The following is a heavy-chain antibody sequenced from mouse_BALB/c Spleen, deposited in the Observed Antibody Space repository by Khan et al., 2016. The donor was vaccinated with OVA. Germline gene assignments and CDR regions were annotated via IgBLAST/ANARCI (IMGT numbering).Heavy chain of an antibody. CDR2: INPSNGGT. CDR1: GYTFTSYY. D-gene: IGHD1-1*02. J-gene: IGHJ3*01. V-gene: IGHV1S81*02. Sequence: VQLQESGAELVKPGASVRLSCKASGYTFTSYYFYWVKQRPGHGLEWIGDINPSNGGTNYNENFKTKATLTVDKSSSTAYMQLSSLTSEDSAVYYGTRSGYGACAYWGQGTLVTVSA. CDR3: TRSGYGACAY.